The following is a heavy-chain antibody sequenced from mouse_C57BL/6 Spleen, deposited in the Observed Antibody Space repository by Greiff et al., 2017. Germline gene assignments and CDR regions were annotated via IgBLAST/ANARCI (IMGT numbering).Heavy chain of an antibody. CDR1: GFTFSDYY. CDR2: ISNGGGST. D-gene: IGHD1-1*01. V-gene: IGHV5-12*01. CDR3: ARPSYYYGGAMDY. J-gene: IGHJ4*01. Sequence: EVKLVESGGGLVQPGGSLKLSCAASGFTFSDYYMYWVRQTPEKRLEWVAYISNGGGSTYYPDTVKGRFTISRDNAKNTMYLQMSRLKSEDTALYYCARPSYYYGGAMDYWGQGTSVTVSS.